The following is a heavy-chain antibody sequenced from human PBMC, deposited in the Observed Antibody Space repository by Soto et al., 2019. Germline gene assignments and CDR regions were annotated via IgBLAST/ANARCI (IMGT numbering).Heavy chain of an antibody. Sequence: PSETLSLTCAGYGGSFSGYYWSWIRQPPGKGLEWIGEINHSGSTNYNPSLRSRVTISVDTSKNQFSLKLSSVTAADTAVYYCARVTSTAMAFYFDYWGQGTLVTVSS. CDR3: ARVTSTAMAFYFDY. V-gene: IGHV4-34*01. J-gene: IGHJ4*02. D-gene: IGHD5-18*01. CDR1: GGSFSGYY. CDR2: INHSGST.